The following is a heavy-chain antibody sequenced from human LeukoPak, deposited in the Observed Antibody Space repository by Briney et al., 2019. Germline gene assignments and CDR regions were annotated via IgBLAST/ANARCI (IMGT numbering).Heavy chain of an antibody. Sequence: GGSLRLSCAASGFTFSSYAMSWVRQAPGKGLEWVSAISGSGGSTYYADSVKGRFTISRDNSKNTLYLQMNSLRAEDTAVYYCAKVLSASFPRYYYGMDVWGQGTTVTVSS. CDR3: AKVLSASFPRYYYGMDV. D-gene: IGHD2-2*01. V-gene: IGHV3-23*01. CDR1: GFTFSSYA. CDR2: ISGSGGST. J-gene: IGHJ6*02.